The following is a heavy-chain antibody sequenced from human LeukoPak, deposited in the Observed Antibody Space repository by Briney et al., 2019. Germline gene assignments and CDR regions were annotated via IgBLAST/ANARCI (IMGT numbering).Heavy chain of an antibody. CDR1: GGSISSSSYY. CDR2: IYYSGSA. Sequence: SETLSLTCSVSGGSISSSSYYWGWIRQPPGKGLEWIGSIYYSGSAYYSPSLRSRVTISVDTSKNQFSLRLNSVTATDTAVYYCARRLYYYDNSNYYTDYWGQGTLVTVSS. V-gene: IGHV4-39*01. D-gene: IGHD3-22*01. CDR3: ARRLYYYDNSNYYTDY. J-gene: IGHJ4*02.